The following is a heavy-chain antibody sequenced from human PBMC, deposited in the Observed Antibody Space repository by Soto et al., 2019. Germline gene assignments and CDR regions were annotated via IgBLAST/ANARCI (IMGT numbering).Heavy chain of an antibody. CDR2: IYNTGNT. CDR1: GGSISSPGYS. Sequence: KTSETLSLTCAVSGGSISSPGYSWTWIRQPPGKGLEWIGYIYNTGNTYYNPSLKSRVTISVDRSKNHFSLRLSSVTAADTAMYYCARGAPFVVVTAAPGDAFDIWGQGTMVTVSS. CDR3: ARGAPFVVVTAAPGDAFDI. V-gene: IGHV4-30-2*01. J-gene: IGHJ3*02. D-gene: IGHD2-21*02.